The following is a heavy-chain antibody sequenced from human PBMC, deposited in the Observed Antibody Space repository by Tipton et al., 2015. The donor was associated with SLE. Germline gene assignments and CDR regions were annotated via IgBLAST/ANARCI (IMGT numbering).Heavy chain of an antibody. J-gene: IGHJ1*01. V-gene: IGHV4-4*02. D-gene: IGHD6-19*01. CDR2: IYHGGTT. CDR3: ARHAFAVAYPEEEYFQH. Sequence: GSLILSCAASGFTFNYFSFVWVRQAPGKGLEWIGEIYHGGTTKYNPSLRSRVTISVDKSNNQFSLRLNSVTAADTAVYYCARHAFAVAYPEEEYFQHWGQGTLVTVSS. CDR1: GFTFNYF.